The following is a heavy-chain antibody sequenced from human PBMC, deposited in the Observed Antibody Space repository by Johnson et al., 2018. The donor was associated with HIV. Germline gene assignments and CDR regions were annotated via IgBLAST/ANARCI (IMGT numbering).Heavy chain of an antibody. V-gene: IGHV3-66*01. CDR1: GFTFSSYA. Sequence: DVQVVESGGGVVQPGRSLRLSCAASGFTFSSYAMHWVRQAPGKGLEWVAVIYSGGSTYYADSVKGRFTISRDNSKNTLYLQMNSLRAEDTAVYYCASRGYSGYDSYAFDIWGQGTMVTVSS. CDR3: ASRGYSGYDSYAFDI. CDR2: IYSGGST. J-gene: IGHJ3*02. D-gene: IGHD5-12*01.